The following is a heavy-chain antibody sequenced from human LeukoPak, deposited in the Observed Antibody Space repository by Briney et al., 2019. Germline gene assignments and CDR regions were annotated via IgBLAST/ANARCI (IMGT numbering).Heavy chain of an antibody. J-gene: IGHJ4*02. CDR3: ARAGEEQWLVPDC. V-gene: IGHV1-8*01. Sequence: ASVKVSCKASGYTFTSYDINWVRQATGQGLEWMGWMNPNSGDTDYAQKFQGRVTMTRNTSISTAYMELSSLRSEDTAVYYCARAGEEQWLVPDCWGQGTLVTVSS. D-gene: IGHD6-19*01. CDR2: MNPNSGDT. CDR1: GYTFTSYD.